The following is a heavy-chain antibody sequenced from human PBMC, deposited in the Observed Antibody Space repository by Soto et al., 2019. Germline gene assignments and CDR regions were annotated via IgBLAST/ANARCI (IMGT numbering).Heavy chain of an antibody. CDR3: ARNYGSALDY. CDR2: TSIDGSTK. V-gene: IGHV3-30-3*01. J-gene: IGHJ4*02. CDR1: GFSFTSYD. D-gene: IGHD3-10*01. Sequence: LRLSCAASGFSFTSYDSYWVRQAPGKGLEWVAVTSIDGSTKYYADSVKGRFTVSRDNSKDTLYLEMTSLRPEDTAVYYCARNYGSALDYWGQGTPVTVSS.